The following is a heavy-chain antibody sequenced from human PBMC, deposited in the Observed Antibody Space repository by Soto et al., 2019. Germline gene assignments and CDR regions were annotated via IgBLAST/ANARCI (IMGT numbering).Heavy chain of an antibody. CDR1: GGSISSSSYY. J-gene: IGHJ6*02. V-gene: IGHV4-39*01. CDR3: ARHGRWGVITMVRGGPFMDV. D-gene: IGHD3-10*01. Sequence: QLQLQESGPGLVKPSETLSLTCTVSGGSISSSSYYWGWIRQPPGKGLEWIGSIYYSGSTYYNPSLKSRVTISVDTSKNQFSLKLSSVTAADTAVYYCARHGRWGVITMVRGGPFMDVWGQGTTVTVSS. CDR2: IYYSGST.